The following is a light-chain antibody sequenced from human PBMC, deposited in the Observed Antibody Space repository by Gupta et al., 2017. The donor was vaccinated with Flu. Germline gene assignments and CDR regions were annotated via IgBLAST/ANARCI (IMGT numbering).Light chain of an antibody. CDR3: QQSYTTPWT. CDR2: AAS. Sequence: DIQMTQSPSSLSASVGDRVTITCRASQSITSSLNWYQQIPGKAPKLLIYAASSLQSGVPSRFSGSGSGTDFTLTVSSLQPEDFATYYCQQSYTTPWTFGQGTXVEIK. J-gene: IGKJ1*01. CDR1: QSITSS. V-gene: IGKV1-39*01.